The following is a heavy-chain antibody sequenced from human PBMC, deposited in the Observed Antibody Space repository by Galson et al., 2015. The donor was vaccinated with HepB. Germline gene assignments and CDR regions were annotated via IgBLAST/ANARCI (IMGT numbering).Heavy chain of an antibody. V-gene: IGHV1-2*02. J-gene: IGHJ4*02. CDR1: GYTFTGYY. Sequence: SVKVSCKASGYTFTGYYMHWVRQAPGQGLEWMGWINPNSGGTNYAQKFQGRVTMTRDTSISTAYMELSRLRSDDTAVYYCARDSSSQNDYGDYSSGGWGQGTLVTVSS. CDR3: ARDSSSQNDYGDYSSGG. D-gene: IGHD4-17*01. CDR2: INPNSGGT.